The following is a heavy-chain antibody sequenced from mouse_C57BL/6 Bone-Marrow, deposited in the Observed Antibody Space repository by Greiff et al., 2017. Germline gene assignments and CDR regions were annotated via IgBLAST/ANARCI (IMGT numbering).Heavy chain of an antibody. V-gene: IGHV1-53*01. Sequence: QVQLQQPGTELVKPGASVKLSCKASGYTFTSYWLHWVKQRPGQGLAWIGNINPSNGGTNYNEKFKSKATLTVDKSSSTAYMQLSSLTSEDSAVYYCARKTPYWYFDVWGTGTTVTVSS. CDR3: ARKTPYWYFDV. D-gene: IGHD6-2*01. CDR2: INPSNGGT. J-gene: IGHJ1*03. CDR1: GYTFTSYW.